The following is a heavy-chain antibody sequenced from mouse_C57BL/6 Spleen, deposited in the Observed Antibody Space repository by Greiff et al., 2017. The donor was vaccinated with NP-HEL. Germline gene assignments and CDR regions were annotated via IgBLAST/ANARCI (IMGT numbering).Heavy chain of an antibody. Sequence: QVQLQQSGAELVKPGASVKISCKASGYAFSSYWMNWVKQRPGKGLEWIGQIYPGDGDTNYNGKFKGKATLTADKSSSTAYMQLSSLTSEDSAVYDCARRDNGSRYFDVWGTGTTVTVSS. D-gene: IGHD1-1*01. CDR2: IYPGDGDT. V-gene: IGHV1-80*01. CDR3: ARRDNGSRYFDV. J-gene: IGHJ1*03. CDR1: GYAFSSYW.